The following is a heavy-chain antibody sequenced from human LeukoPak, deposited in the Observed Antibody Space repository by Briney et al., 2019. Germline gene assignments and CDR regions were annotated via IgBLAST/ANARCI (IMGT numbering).Heavy chain of an antibody. V-gene: IGHV1-46*01. Sequence: ASVKVSCKASGYTFSLYYMHWVRQAPGQGLEWMGVINPGGGSTNYAQKFQGRVTMTRDTSTSTVYMEVRSLRSDDTAVYYCAKDPTPYIAAAGGDYFDYWGQGTLVTVSS. J-gene: IGHJ4*02. CDR2: INPGGGST. CDR3: AKDPTPYIAAAGGDYFDY. D-gene: IGHD6-13*01. CDR1: GYTFSLYY.